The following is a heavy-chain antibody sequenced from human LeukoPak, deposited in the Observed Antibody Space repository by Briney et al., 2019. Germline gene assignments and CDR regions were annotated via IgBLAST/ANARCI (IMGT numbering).Heavy chain of an antibody. D-gene: IGHD1-1*01. J-gene: IGHJ4*02. CDR3: ATDGGILGGYITD. Sequence: GGSLRLSCIASAFTSRRYGMHWVRQAPGKGLEWVAVVSFEETNEYYADSVKGRFTISRDNSQNTLFLQMNSLRTEDTAVYYCATDGGILGGYITDWGRGTLVTVSS. V-gene: IGHV3-30*03. CDR1: AFTSRRYG. CDR2: VSFEETNE.